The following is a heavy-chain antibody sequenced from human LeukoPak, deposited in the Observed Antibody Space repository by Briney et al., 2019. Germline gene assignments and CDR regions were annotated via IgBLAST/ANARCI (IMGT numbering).Heavy chain of an antibody. CDR2: ISAYNGNT. D-gene: IGHD3-10*01. J-gene: IGHJ5*02. Sequence: VASVKVSCKASGYTFTSYGISWVRQAPGQGREWMGWISAYNGNTNYAQKLQGRVTITTDTSTSTAYMELRSLRSDDTAVYYCARDHTITMVRGIINWFDPWGQGTLVTVSS. CDR1: GYTFTSYG. V-gene: IGHV1-18*01. CDR3: ARDHTITMVRGIINWFDP.